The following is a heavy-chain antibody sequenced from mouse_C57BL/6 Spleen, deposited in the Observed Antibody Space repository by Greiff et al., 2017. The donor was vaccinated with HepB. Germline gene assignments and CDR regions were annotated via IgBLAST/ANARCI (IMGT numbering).Heavy chain of an antibody. CDR2: INPNNGGT. Sequence: EVQLQQSGPELVKPGASVKISCKASGYTFTDYYMNWVKQSHGKSLEWIGDINPNNGGTSYNQKFKGKATLTVDKSSSTAYMELRSLTSEDSAVYYGARERDYDGYYGYAMDYWGQGTSVTGSS. CDR1: GYTFTDYY. J-gene: IGHJ4*01. D-gene: IGHD2-3*01. CDR3: ARERDYDGYYGYAMDY. V-gene: IGHV1-26*01.